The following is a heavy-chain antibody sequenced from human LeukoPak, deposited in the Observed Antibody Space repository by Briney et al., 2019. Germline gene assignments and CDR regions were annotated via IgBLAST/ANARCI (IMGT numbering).Heavy chain of an antibody. CDR2: IYPGYSDT. D-gene: IGHD3-3*01. CDR3: ARQNDFRLDY. V-gene: IGHV5-51*01. Sequence: AGESLQISCKGSGYTFSSYWIGWGRQVRGKGLDCLWIIYPGYSDTRYSPSLQCQVTISVDTSICTAYLQWSSLKASDTVIYYCARQNDFRLDYWGQGTLVTVSS. J-gene: IGHJ4*02. CDR1: GYTFSSYW.